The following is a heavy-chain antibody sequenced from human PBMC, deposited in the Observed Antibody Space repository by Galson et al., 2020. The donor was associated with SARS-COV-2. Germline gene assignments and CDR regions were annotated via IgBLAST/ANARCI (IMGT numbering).Heavy chain of an antibody. Sequence: GGSLRLSCIVSDSTFTRNWMSWVRQAPRKGLEWVANIKEDGSDKYYVDSVKGRFTISRDNAKKSLYLQMNSLRADDTGVYYCASGERGYSGKGQWGQGFRVTVSS. D-gene: IGHD5-18*01. V-gene: IGHV3-7*01. CDR1: DSTFTRNW. J-gene: IGHJ4*02. CDR3: ASGERGYSGKGQ. CDR2: IKEDGSDK.